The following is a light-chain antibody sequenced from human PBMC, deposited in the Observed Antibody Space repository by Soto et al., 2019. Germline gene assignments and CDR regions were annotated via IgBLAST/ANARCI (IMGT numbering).Light chain of an antibody. J-gene: IGLJ1*01. CDR1: SGHSSSA. CDR2: LNSDGSH. Sequence: QPVLTQSPSASASLGAPVKLTCTLSSGHSSSAIAWHQQQPEKGPRYLMKLNSDGSHSKGDGIPDRFSGSSSGAERYLTISSLQAEDEADYYCQTWGTGIHVFGSGTKLTVL. CDR3: QTWGTGIHV. V-gene: IGLV4-69*01.